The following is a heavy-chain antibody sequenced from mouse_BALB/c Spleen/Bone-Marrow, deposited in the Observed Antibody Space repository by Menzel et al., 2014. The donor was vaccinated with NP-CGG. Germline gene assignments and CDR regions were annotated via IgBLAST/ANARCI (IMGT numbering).Heavy chain of an antibody. J-gene: IGHJ3*01. CDR1: GYTFTSYT. Sequence: VQLQQSGAELARPGASVKMSCKASGYTFTSYTMHWVKRRPGQGLEWIGYINPSSGYTNYNQKFKDKATLTADKSFSTAYMQLSSLTSEDSAVYYCARFFYDYDGPWFAYWGQGTLVTASA. CDR2: INPSSGYT. D-gene: IGHD2-4*01. V-gene: IGHV1-4*01. CDR3: ARFFYDYDGPWFAY.